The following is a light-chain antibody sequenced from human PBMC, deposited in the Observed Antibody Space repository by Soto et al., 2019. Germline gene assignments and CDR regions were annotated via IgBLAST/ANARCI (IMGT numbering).Light chain of an antibody. Sequence: QSVLTQPPSASATPGQRVTISCSGSSSNIGRNDVYWYQQLPGTDPKLLIYRKNQRPSGVPDRFSGSQSGTSASLAISGLRSEDEDDYFCASWDDSLSGMVFGGVTKLTVL. CDR2: RKN. V-gene: IGLV1-47*01. CDR1: SSNIGRND. J-gene: IGLJ2*01. CDR3: ASWDDSLSGMV.